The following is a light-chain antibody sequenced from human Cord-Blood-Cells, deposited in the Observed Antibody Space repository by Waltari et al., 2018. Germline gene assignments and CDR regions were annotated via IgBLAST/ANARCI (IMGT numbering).Light chain of an antibody. Sequence: DIQMTQSPSSLSASVGDRVTITCRARQSISSYLNWYQQKPGKAPKLLIYAATSLQMGVPARFSGSGFGTDFTLIISSLQPEDFATYYCQQSYSTPSTFGPGTKVDIK. CDR1: QSISSY. V-gene: IGKV1-39*01. CDR2: AAT. CDR3: QQSYSTPST. J-gene: IGKJ3*01.